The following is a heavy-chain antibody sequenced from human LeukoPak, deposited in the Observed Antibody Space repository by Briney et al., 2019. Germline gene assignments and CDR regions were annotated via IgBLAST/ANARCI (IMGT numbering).Heavy chain of an antibody. V-gene: IGHV3-23*01. CDR2: ISGSGGST. CDR1: GFTFSSYA. CDR3: AKDRAAAGTVLGGFDP. Sequence: PGGSLRLSCAASGFTFSSYAMSWVRQAPGKGLEWVSAISGSGGSTYYADSVKGRFTISRDNSKNTLYLQMNSLRAEDTAVYYCAKDRAAAGTVLGGFDPWGQGTLVTVSS. D-gene: IGHD6-13*01. J-gene: IGHJ5*02.